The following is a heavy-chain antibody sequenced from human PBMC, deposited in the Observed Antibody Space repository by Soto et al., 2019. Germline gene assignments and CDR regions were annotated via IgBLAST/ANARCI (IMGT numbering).Heavy chain of an antibody. CDR3: ARGGPGYYGSGSYYPR. J-gene: IGHJ4*02. CDR1: GGSFSGYY. CDR2: IDHSGST. D-gene: IGHD3-10*01. V-gene: IGHV4-34*01. Sequence: QVQLQQWGAGLLKPSETLSLTCAVYGGSFSGYYWSWIRQPPGKGLEWIGEIDHSGSTNYNPSLKSRVTVSVDTSKNHFSLKLNSVTVADTAVYYCARGGPGYYGSGSYYPRWGQGTLVTVSS.